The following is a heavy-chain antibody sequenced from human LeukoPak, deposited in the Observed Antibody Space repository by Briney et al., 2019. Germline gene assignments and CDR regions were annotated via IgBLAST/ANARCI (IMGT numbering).Heavy chain of an antibody. CDR2: INHSGST. V-gene: IGHV4-34*01. Sequence: PSETLSLTCAVYGGSFSGYYWSWIRQPPGKGLEWIGEINHSGSTNYNPSLKSRVTISVDTSKNQFSLKLSSVTAADTAVYYCARQVRRRWFDPWGQGTLVTVSS. J-gene: IGHJ5*02. CDR3: ARQVRRRWFDP. CDR1: GGSFSGYY.